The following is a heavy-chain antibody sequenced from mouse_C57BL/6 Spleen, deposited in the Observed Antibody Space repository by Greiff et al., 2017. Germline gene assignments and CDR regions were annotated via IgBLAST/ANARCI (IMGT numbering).Heavy chain of an antibody. Sequence: QVQLQQSGPELVKPGASVKISCKASGYSFTSYYIHWVKQRPGQGLEWIRWIYPGSGNTKYNEKFKGKATLTADTSSSTAYMQLSSLRCEDSAVEDCATYYGSSTWFAYWGQGTLVTVSA. CDR1: GYSFTSYY. V-gene: IGHV1-66*01. D-gene: IGHD1-1*01. CDR2: IYPGSGNT. J-gene: IGHJ3*01. CDR3: ATYYGSSTWFAY.